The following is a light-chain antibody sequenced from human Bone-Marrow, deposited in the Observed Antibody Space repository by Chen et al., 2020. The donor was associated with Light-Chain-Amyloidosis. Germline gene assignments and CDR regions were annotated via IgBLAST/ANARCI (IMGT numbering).Light chain of an antibody. J-gene: IGKJ4*01. CDR3: QQYNTYPLT. CDR2: DAS. CDR1: QSITTW. Sequence: DMQMTQSPSTLPASVGDRVTITCRASQSITTWLAWYQQKPGKAPQLLIYDASSLQSGVPSRFSGSASGTEFTLTISSLQPDDFATYYCQQYNTYPLTFGGGTKVEIK. V-gene: IGKV1-5*01.